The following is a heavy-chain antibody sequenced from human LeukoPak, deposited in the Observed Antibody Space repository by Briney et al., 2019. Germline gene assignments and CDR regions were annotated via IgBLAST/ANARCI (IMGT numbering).Heavy chain of an antibody. CDR2: ISSSSSTI. V-gene: IGHV3-48*01. J-gene: IGHJ2*01. D-gene: IGHD3-22*01. CDR1: GFTFSSYS. CDR3: AKDRYYDSSGYYPPYWYFDL. Sequence: GGSLRLSCAASGFTFSSYSMNWVRQAPGKGLEWVSYISSSSSTIYYADSVKGRFTISRDNSKNTLYLQMNSLRAEDTAVYYCAKDRYYDSSGYYPPYWYFDLWGRGTLVTVSS.